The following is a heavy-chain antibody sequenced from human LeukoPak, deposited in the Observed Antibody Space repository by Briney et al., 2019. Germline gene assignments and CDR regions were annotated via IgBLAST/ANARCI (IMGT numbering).Heavy chain of an antibody. CDR2: IIPNSGGT. V-gene: IGHV1-2*02. J-gene: IGHJ4*02. CDR3: ARVWPCANGVCPDVFEY. D-gene: IGHD2-8*01. CDR1: GYTFTGYY. Sequence: ASVKVSCKASGYTFTGYYMHWVRQAPGHGLEWMGWIIPNSGGTHYAQKFQGRVTMTRDTSISSAYMELSSLTSDDTAVYYCARVWPCANGVCPDVFEYWGQGTLVTVPS.